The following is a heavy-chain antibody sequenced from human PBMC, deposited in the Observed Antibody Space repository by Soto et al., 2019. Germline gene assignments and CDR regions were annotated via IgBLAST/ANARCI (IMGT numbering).Heavy chain of an antibody. V-gene: IGHV1-69*01. Sequence: QVQLVQSGAEVKKPGSSVKVSCKASGGSFTRHAISWVRQAPGHGLEWMGGNVPIIGVANYAQNFQDRFTIIADDSTRTADLELTRLKSEDTAIYYCARSVDGYNDYFAYWGQGTLVTAPS. CDR2: NVPIIGVA. CDR1: GGSFTRHA. CDR3: ARSVDGYNDYFAY. D-gene: IGHD2-21*01. J-gene: IGHJ4*02.